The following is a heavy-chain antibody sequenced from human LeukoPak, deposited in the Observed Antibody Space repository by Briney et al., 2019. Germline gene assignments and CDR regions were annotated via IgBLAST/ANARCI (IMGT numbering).Heavy chain of an antibody. Sequence: GGSLRLSCAASGFTFSRYSMNWVRQAPGKGLDWVAPISSTSTFIYSADSVKGRFTISRDTAKNSLFLQMNSLRAEDTAIYYCARDYFDSSDYPQTYYYYYMDVWGKGTTVTVSS. CDR2: ISSTSTFI. CDR3: ARDYFDSSDYPQTYYYYYMDV. CDR1: GFTFSRYS. J-gene: IGHJ6*03. D-gene: IGHD3-22*01. V-gene: IGHV3-21*01.